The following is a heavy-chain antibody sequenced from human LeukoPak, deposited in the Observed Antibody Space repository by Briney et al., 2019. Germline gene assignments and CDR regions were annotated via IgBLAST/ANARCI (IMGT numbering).Heavy chain of an antibody. D-gene: IGHD3-9*01. CDR3: ATATYYDILTGYYDY. J-gene: IGHJ4*02. Sequence: GGSLRLSCAASGFTFTSYAMNWVRQAPGKGLEWVSAISGSGGSTYYADSVKGRFTISRDNSKNTLYLQMNSLRAEDTAVYYCATATYYDILTGYYDYWGQGTLVTVSS. CDR2: ISGSGGST. V-gene: IGHV3-23*01. CDR1: GFTFTSYA.